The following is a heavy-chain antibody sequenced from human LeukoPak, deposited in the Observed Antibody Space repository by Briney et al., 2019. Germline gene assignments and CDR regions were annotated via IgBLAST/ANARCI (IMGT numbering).Heavy chain of an antibody. CDR1: GGSITTSH. D-gene: IGHD2-8*02. J-gene: IGHJ3*02. CDR2: VYSGGTT. CDR3: ATKHLWSDGFDI. V-gene: IGHV4-4*07. Sequence: SETLSLTCSVSGGSITTSHWSWIRQPAGKGLEWIGCVYSGGTTTYNPSLKSRVTMSFDTSNNQFSLKVTSVTAADTAVYYCATKHLWSDGFDIWGQGTVVTVSS.